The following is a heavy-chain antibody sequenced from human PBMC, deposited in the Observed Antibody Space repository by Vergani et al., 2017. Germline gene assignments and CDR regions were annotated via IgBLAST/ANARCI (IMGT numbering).Heavy chain of an antibody. CDR2: IIPIFGTA. CDR1: GGTFSSYA. CDR3: ARNPHDCSSTSCYRVFWFDP. V-gene: IGHV1-69*01. J-gene: IGHJ5*02. Sequence: QVQLVQSGAEVKKPGSSVKVSCKASGGTFSSYAISWVRQAPGQGLEWMGGIIPIFGTANYAQKFQGRVTITADESTSTAYMELSSLRSEDTAVYYCARNPHDCSSTSCYRVFWFDPGGGGTLVTVSS. D-gene: IGHD2-2*01.